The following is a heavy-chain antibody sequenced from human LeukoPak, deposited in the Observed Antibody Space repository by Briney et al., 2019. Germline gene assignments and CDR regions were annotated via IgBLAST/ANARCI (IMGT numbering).Heavy chain of an antibody. V-gene: IGHV3-33*01. CDR1: GFTFSSYG. CDR2: IWYDGSNK. J-gene: IGHJ4*02. D-gene: IGHD6-13*01. Sequence: GGSLRLSCAASGFTFSSYGMHWVRQAPGKGLEWVAVIWYDGSNKYYADSVKGRFTISRDNAKNSLYLQMDSLRAEDTAVYYCARAMGLQRQLAFDYWGQGTQVTVSS. CDR3: ARAMGLQRQLAFDY.